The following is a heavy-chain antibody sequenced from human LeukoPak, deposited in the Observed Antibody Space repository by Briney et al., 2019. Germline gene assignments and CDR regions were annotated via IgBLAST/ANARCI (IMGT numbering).Heavy chain of an antibody. Sequence: GGSLRLSCAASGFTFSSYWMTWVRQAPGKGLEWVANIRQDGSDKYYVDSVKGRFTISRDNAKNSLYLQMNSLRAEDTAVYYCARDGGSAMPFDYWGQGTLVTVSS. CDR1: GFTFSSYW. J-gene: IGHJ4*02. V-gene: IGHV3-7*01. CDR2: IRQDGSDK. D-gene: IGHD2-2*01. CDR3: ARDGGSAMPFDY.